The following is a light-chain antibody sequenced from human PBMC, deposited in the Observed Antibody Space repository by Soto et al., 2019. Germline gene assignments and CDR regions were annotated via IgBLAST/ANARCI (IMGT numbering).Light chain of an antibody. CDR3: QQRSNLPLT. Sequence: EIVLTQSPATLSLSPGERATLSCRASQSVSSYFAWYQQKPGQAPRLLIYDASNRATGITARFSGSGYGTDFTLTISSLGPEDFAVDYCQQRSNLPLTFGQGTKVEIK. V-gene: IGKV3-11*01. J-gene: IGKJ1*01. CDR1: QSVSSY. CDR2: DAS.